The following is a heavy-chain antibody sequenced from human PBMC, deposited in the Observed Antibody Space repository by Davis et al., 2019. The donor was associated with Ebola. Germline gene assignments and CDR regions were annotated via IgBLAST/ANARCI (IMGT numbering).Heavy chain of an antibody. Sequence: GESLKISCAATGFTLSTYGMNWVRQAPGKGLEWVSYISRSGSRIYYADSVKGRFSVSRDNAKNSLFLQMDSLRAEDTAVYYCARARDIGAVTPAVFFDYWGQGTLVTVSS. CDR1: GFTLSTYG. CDR2: ISRSGSRI. V-gene: IGHV3-48*04. CDR3: ARARDIGAVTPAVFFDY. J-gene: IGHJ4*02. D-gene: IGHD6-25*01.